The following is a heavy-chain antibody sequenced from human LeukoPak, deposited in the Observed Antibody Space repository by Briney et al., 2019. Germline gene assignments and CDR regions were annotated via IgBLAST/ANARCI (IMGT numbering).Heavy chain of an antibody. Sequence: GGSLRLSCAASGFTFSSYAMSWVRQAPGKGLEWVSVISGSGGNTYYADSVKGRFTISRDNSKNTLYLQMNSLRVEDTAVYYCAKVVRLGESHWGQGTLVTVSS. CDR3: AKVVRLGESH. V-gene: IGHV3-23*01. D-gene: IGHD3-16*01. CDR2: ISGSGGNT. J-gene: IGHJ4*02. CDR1: GFTFSSYA.